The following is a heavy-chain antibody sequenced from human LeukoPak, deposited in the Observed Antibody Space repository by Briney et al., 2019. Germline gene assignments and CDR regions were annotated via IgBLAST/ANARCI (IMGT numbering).Heavy chain of an antibody. Sequence: PGGSLRLSCAASGFTFSSYSMNWVRQAPGKGLEWVSYIGSSSSTIYYADSVKGRFTISRDNAKNSLYLQMNSLRAEDTAVYYCARDQRLGAARGNFDYWGQGTLVTVSS. CDR2: IGSSSSTI. CDR1: GFTFSSYS. V-gene: IGHV3-48*01. CDR3: ARDQRLGAARGNFDY. D-gene: IGHD6-6*01. J-gene: IGHJ4*02.